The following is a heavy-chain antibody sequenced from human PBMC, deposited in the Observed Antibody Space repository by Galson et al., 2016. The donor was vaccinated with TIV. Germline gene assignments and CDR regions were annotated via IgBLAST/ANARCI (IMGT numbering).Heavy chain of an antibody. Sequence: SVKVSCKASGNIFTRDYVHWVRQAPGQGLEWMGVIDPTYGGTTFAQKVQALVTMTRDTSTSTVYMAVSGLKSDDTAVYYCIRDLGRLRDFWGQGTLVTVSS. CDR2: IDPTYGGT. J-gene: IGHJ4*02. D-gene: IGHD7-27*01. CDR3: IRDLGRLRDF. V-gene: IGHV1-46*03. CDR1: GNIFTRDY.